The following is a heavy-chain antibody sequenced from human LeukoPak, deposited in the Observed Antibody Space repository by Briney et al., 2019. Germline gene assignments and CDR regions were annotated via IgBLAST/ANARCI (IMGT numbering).Heavy chain of an antibody. Sequence: SGGSLRLSCAASGFTFHNYAMSWVREAPGKGLEWVSIVSGSGSSTYYADSVKGRFTISRDNSKNTLYLQMNSLRAEDTALYYCAKARGWTGDFDYWGQGTLVTVSS. D-gene: IGHD3/OR15-3a*01. CDR2: VSGSGSST. V-gene: IGHV3-23*01. J-gene: IGHJ4*02. CDR1: GFTFHNYA. CDR3: AKARGWTGDFDY.